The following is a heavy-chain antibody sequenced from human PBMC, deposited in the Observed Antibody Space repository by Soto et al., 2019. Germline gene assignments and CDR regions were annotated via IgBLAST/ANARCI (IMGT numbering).Heavy chain of an antibody. J-gene: IGHJ4*02. CDR1: CGSVNSGSFY. Sequence: SETLSLTFTVSCGSVNSGSFYWIWVRQPPGKGLEWVGYIYFSGSTNYNPSLKSRVTISVDTSKNQFSLKLTSVTAADTAVYYCARRYSTSSGYFDYWGLGTLVTISS. V-gene: IGHV4-61*01. CDR2: IYFSGST. CDR3: ARRYSTSSGYFDY. D-gene: IGHD6-6*01.